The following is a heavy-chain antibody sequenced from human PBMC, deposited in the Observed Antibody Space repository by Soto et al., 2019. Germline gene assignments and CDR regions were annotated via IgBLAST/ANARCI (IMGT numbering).Heavy chain of an antibody. J-gene: IGHJ4*02. D-gene: IGHD5-12*01. CDR3: AKGAEGYVVSSLDS. CDR1: GFRFSDFA. V-gene: IGHV3-23*01. Sequence: EVQLLESGGGFVQPGGSLRLSCAASGFRFSDFAMTWVRQAPGRGLEWVSAITGTASSTYYADSVKGRFTISRDNSKNKLYLQINSLRAEATDIYYCAKGAEGYVVSSLDSWGQGTLVTVSS. CDR2: ITGTASST.